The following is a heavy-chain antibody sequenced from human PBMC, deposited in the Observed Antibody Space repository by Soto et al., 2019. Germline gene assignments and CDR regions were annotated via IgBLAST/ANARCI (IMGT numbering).Heavy chain of an antibody. D-gene: IGHD3-16*01. J-gene: IGHJ4*01. CDR2: IDHSGGT. CDR1: GGSFSGYY. CDR3: ARGRLGGAAN. V-gene: IGHV4-34*01. Sequence: QVQLQQWGAGLSKPSETLSLTCAVYGGSFSGYYWSWIRQPPGKGLEWIGEIDHSGGTNYNPSLKSRVTISLATSKNQFSRKLSSVTAADTAVYYCARGRLGGAANWGHGTLVTVSS.